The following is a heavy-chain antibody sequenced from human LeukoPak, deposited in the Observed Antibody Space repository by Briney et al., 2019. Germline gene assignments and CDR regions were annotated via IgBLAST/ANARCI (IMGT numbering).Heavy chain of an antibody. Sequence: TGGSLRLSCAASGFTFSSYWMHWVRQAPGKGLEWVSGINWNGGSTGYADSVKGRFTISRDNAKNSLYLQMNSLRAEDTALYYCATIDPLIYSSSDYWGQGTLVTVSS. J-gene: IGHJ4*02. V-gene: IGHV3-20*04. CDR2: INWNGGST. CDR3: ATIDPLIYSSSDY. D-gene: IGHD6-6*01. CDR1: GFTFSSYW.